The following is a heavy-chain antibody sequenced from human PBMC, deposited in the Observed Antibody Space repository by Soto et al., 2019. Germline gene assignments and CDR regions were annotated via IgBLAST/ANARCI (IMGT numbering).Heavy chain of an antibody. Sequence: GSLSLPCAASGFTFRDSAMHWVRQASGKGLEWVGRIRSKANSYATAYAASVKGRFTISRDDSKNTAYLQMNSLKTEDTAVYYCNYYDSSGYYYLIDYWGQGNLVTVS. V-gene: IGHV3-73*01. J-gene: IGHJ4*02. D-gene: IGHD3-22*01. CDR3: NYYDSSGYYYLIDY. CDR1: GFTFRDSA. CDR2: IRSKANSYAT.